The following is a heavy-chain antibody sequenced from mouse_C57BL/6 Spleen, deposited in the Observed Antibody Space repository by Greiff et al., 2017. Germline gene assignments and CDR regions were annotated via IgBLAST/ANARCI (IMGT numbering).Heavy chain of an antibody. J-gene: IGHJ4*01. V-gene: IGHV5-6*02. Sequence: DVMLVESGGDLVKPGGSLKLSCAASGFTFSSYGMSWVRQTPDKRLEWVATISSGGSYTYYPASVKGRFTISRDNAKNTLYLQMSSLKSEDTAMYYCARHPAMDYWGQGTSVTVSS. CDR3: ARHPAMDY. CDR1: GFTFSSYG. CDR2: ISSGGSYT.